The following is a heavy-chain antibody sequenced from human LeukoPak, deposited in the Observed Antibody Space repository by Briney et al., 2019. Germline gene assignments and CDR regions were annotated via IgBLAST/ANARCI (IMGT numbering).Heavy chain of an antibody. CDR2: ISSSSSYI. Sequence: GGSLRLSCAASGFTFSSYSMNWVRQAPGKGLEWVSSISSSSSYIYYADSVKGRFTISRDNAKNSLYLQMNSLRAEDTAVYYCARDHFRPGATGTTYHYWGQGTLVTVSS. V-gene: IGHV3-21*01. D-gene: IGHD1-1*01. CDR1: GFTFSSYS. CDR3: ARDHFRPGATGTTYHY. J-gene: IGHJ4*02.